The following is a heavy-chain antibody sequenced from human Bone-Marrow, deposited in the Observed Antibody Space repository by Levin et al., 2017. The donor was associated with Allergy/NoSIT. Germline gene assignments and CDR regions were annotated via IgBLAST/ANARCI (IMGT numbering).Heavy chain of an antibody. CDR1: EFTFRSYS. Sequence: AGGSLRLSCVGSEFTFRSYSMFWVRQVPGKGLLCVSRINGDGDIATYVDSVEGRFVMSRDNAKNSLYLQMNSLRGDDTGVYYCARGPREARKFSYYGVDLWGQGTTVIVS. D-gene: IGHD2/OR15-2a*01. V-gene: IGHV3-74*01. J-gene: IGHJ6*02. CDR2: INGDGDIA. CDR3: ARGPREARKFSYYGVDL.